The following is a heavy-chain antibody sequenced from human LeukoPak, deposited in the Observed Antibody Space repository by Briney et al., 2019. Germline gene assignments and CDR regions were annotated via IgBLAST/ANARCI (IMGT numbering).Heavy chain of an antibody. Sequence: GRSLRLSCAASGFTFSSYAMHWVRQAPGKGLEWVAVISYDGSNKYYADSVKGRFTISRDNSKNTLYLQMNSLRAEDTAMYYCARDSAGWNDYWGQGTLVTVSS. D-gene: IGHD1-1*01. J-gene: IGHJ4*02. V-gene: IGHV3-30-3*01. CDR1: GFTFSSYA. CDR2: ISYDGSNK. CDR3: ARDSAGWNDY.